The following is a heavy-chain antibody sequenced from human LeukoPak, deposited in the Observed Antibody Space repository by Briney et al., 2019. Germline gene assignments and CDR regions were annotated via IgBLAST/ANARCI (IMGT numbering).Heavy chain of an antibody. CDR2: IYYSGST. Sequence: PSETLSLTCTVSGGSISSYYWSWIRQPPGKGLEWIGYIYYSGSTNYNPSLKSRVTISVDTSKNQFSLKLSSVTAADTAVYYCAKHLAGYGDYFDYWGQGTLVTVSS. CDR3: AKHLAGYGDYFDY. J-gene: IGHJ4*02. V-gene: IGHV4-59*08. CDR1: GGSISSYY. D-gene: IGHD3-3*02.